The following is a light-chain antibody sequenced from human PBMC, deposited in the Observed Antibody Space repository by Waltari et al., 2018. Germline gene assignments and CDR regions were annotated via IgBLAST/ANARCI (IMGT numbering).Light chain of an antibody. J-gene: IGKJ3*01. Sequence: EIVLTQSTATLSLSSGERATLSCRASKSVGSYLAWYQQKPGKAPRIIIYDASKRATGTPARFSCGRSGTYVSLSISSLEPDDFGVYYGQQRSNWPPIFTFGPGTKVDIK. CDR1: KSVGSY. CDR3: QQRSNWPPIFT. V-gene: IGKV3-11*01. CDR2: DAS.